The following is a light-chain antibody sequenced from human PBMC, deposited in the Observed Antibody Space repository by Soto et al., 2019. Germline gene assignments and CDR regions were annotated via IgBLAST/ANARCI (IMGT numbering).Light chain of an antibody. CDR2: DAS. CDR1: QSVSSY. CDR3: QQRSNWLWT. V-gene: IGKV3-11*01. Sequence: EIVFTQSPATLSLSPGERATLSCRASQSVSSYLAWYQQKPGQAPRLLIYDASNGATGIPARFSSSGSGTDFSLTISSLEPEDFAVYYCQQRSNWLWTFGQGTKVDIK. J-gene: IGKJ1*01.